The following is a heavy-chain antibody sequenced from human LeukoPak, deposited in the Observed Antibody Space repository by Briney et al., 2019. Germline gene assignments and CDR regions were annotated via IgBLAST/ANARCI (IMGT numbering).Heavy chain of an antibody. CDR3: STSSGSL. CDR1: GLTLSIYW. CDR2: IKQDGSEK. Sequence: GGSLTPSCSASGLTLSIYWMSCVRHDPRKGLEWVANIKQDGSEKYYVDSVKGRFTISRDNAKNSLSLQMNSLSDEDTAVYYCSTSSGSLWGQGTLVTVSS. D-gene: IGHD6-19*01. J-gene: IGHJ4*02. V-gene: IGHV3-7*01.